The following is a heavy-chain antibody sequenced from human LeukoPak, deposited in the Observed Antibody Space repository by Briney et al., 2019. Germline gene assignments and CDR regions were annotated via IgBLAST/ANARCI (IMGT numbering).Heavy chain of an antibody. V-gene: IGHV4-59*01. J-gene: IGHJ4*02. Sequence: PSETLSLTCTVSGGSISSYYWSWIRQPPGKGLEWIGYIYYSGSTNYNPSLKSQVTISVDTSKNQFSLKLSSVTAADTAVYYCARVGSDCSGGSCYSSSTYYFDYWGQGTLVTVSS. CDR3: ARVGSDCSGGSCYSSSTYYFDY. D-gene: IGHD2-15*01. CDR2: IYYSGST. CDR1: GGSISSYY.